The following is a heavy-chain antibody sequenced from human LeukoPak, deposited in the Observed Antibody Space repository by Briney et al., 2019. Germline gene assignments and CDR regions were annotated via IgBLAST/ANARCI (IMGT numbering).Heavy chain of an antibody. Sequence: PGGSLRLSCAASGFTFSNYNMNWVRQAPGKGLEWVSYISSSSSAIYYADSVKGRFSISRDNAKNSLYLQMNSLRAEDTAVYYCARDEIAARASRYFDPWGQGTLVTVSS. CDR2: ISSSSSAI. CDR3: ARDEIAARASRYFDP. CDR1: GFTFSNYN. J-gene: IGHJ5*02. D-gene: IGHD6-6*01. V-gene: IGHV3-48*01.